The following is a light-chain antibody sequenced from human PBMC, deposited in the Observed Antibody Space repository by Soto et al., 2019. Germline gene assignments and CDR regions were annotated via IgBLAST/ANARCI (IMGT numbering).Light chain of an antibody. CDR3: RRYKSDSEA. V-gene: IGKV1-5*03. CDR2: KAS. J-gene: IGKJ1*01. CDR1: QNISSW. Sequence: EILLNKCPSLLYEYIGDRVTITCRACQNISSWLAWYQQKQGPPPKLLIYKASPLKSGVPSRFSGSGSWTEFTLTISSLQPDDFATRYYRRYKSDSEAFGQGTKVNIK.